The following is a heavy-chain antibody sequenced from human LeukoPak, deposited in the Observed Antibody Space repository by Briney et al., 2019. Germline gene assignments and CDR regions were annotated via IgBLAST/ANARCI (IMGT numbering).Heavy chain of an antibody. J-gene: IGHJ6*02. Sequence: SETLSLTCTVSGGSVSSASFFWSWIRQPPGKGLEWIGYIYYSGSTNYNPSLKSRVTISVDTSKNQFSLRLSSVTAADTAVYYCARGIIRGVDTLYHYGMDVWGRGTTVTVSS. CDR2: IYYSGST. V-gene: IGHV4-61*01. D-gene: IGHD3-10*01. CDR1: GGSVSSASFF. CDR3: ARGIIRGVDTLYHYGMDV.